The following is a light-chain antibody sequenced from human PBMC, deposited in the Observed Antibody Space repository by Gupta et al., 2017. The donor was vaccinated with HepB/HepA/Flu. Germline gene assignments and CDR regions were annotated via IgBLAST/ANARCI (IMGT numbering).Light chain of an antibody. V-gene: IGLV2-14*03. CDR2: DVS. CDR3: SSYTSSSVWV. CDR1: SSDVGGYNY. J-gene: IGLJ3*02. Sequence: QSALTQPASVSGSPGPSITISSPGTSSDVGGYNYVSWYQQHPGKAPKLMIYDVSNRPSGVSNRFSGSKSGNTASLTISGLQAEDEADYYCSSYTSSSVWVFGGGTKLTVL.